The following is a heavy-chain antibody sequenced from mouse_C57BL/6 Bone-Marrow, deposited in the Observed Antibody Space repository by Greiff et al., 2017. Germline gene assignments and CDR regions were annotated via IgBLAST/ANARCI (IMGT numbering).Heavy chain of an antibody. CDR3: ARGGIYDGLYYFDY. CDR2: IYPRSGNT. Sequence: VQLQQSGAELARPGASVKLSCKASGYTFTSYGISWVKQRTGQGLEWIGEIYPRSGNTYYNEKFKGKATLTADKSSSTAYMELRSLTSEDSAVYFCARGGIYDGLYYFDYWGQGTTLTVSS. D-gene: IGHD2-3*01. J-gene: IGHJ2*01. CDR1: GYTFTSYG. V-gene: IGHV1-81*01.